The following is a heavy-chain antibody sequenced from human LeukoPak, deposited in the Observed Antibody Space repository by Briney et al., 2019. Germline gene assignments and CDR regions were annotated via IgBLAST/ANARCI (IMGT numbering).Heavy chain of an antibody. D-gene: IGHD2-15*01. V-gene: IGHV3-9*01. Sequence: WIRQPPGKGLEWVSGISWNSGSIGYADSVKGRFTISRDNAKNSLYLQMNSLRAEDTALYYCAKGDGGSYCYYMDVWGKGTTVTISS. J-gene: IGHJ6*03. CDR3: AKGDGGSYCYYMDV. CDR2: ISWNSGSI.